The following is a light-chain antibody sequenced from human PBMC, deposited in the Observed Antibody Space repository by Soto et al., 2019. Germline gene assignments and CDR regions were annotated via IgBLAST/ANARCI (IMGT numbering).Light chain of an antibody. V-gene: IGLV1-47*01. Sequence: QSVLTQPPSASETPGQRVTISCSGSSSNIGSNYVYWYQQFPGTAPKLLIYKNNQRPSGVPDRFSGSKSGTSASLAISGLRSEDEADYYCAAWDDSLSGRLFGGGTKLTVL. J-gene: IGLJ2*01. CDR3: AAWDDSLSGRL. CDR1: SSNIGSNY. CDR2: KNN.